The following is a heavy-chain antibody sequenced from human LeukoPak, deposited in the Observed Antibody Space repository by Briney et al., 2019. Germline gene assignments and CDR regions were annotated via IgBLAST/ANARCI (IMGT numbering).Heavy chain of an antibody. CDR2: MNPNSGNT. Sequence: ASMKVSCKASGYTFTSYDINWVRQATGQGLEWMGWMNPNSGNTGYAQKFQGRVTMTRSTSISTAYMELSSLTSEDTAVYYCARADYDSRGYGIWYFDYWRQGTLVTVSS. CDR1: GYTFTSYD. V-gene: IGHV1-8*01. J-gene: IGHJ4*02. CDR3: ARADYDSRGYGIWYFDY. D-gene: IGHD3-22*01.